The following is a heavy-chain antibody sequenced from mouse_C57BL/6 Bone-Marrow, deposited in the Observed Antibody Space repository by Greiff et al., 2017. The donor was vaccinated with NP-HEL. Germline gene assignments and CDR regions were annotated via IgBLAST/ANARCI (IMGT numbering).Heavy chain of an antibody. CDR2: IYPRSGNT. CDR3: ARKGYPYYYAMDY. CDR1: GYTFTSYG. Sequence: VKLQESGAELARPGASVKLSCKASGYTFTSYGISWVKQRTGQGLEWIGEIYPRSGNTYYNEKFKGKATLTADKSSSTAYMELRSLTSEDSAVYFCARKGYPYYYAMDYWGQGTSVTVSS. J-gene: IGHJ4*01. V-gene: IGHV1-81*01. D-gene: IGHD3-2*02.